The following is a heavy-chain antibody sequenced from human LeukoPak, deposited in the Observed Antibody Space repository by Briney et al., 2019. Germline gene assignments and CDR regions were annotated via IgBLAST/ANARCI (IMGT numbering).Heavy chain of an antibody. V-gene: IGHV4-34*01. CDR2: INHSGST. J-gene: IGHJ5*02. Sequence: SETLSLTCAVYGGSFSGYYWSWIRQPPGKGLEWIGEINHSGSTYYNPSLKSRVTISVDTSKNQFSLKLSSVTAADTAVYYCARVRRDYGSGSYLTRGFDPWGQGTLVTVSS. CDR1: GGSFSGYY. CDR3: ARVRRDYGSGSYLTRGFDP. D-gene: IGHD3-10*01.